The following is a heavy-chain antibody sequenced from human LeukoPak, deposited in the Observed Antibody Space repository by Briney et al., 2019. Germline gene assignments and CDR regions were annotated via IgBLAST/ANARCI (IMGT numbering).Heavy chain of an antibody. J-gene: IGHJ3*02. V-gene: IGHV3-48*01. CDR3: GTDSSGYDAFDI. CDR1: GFTFSSYA. CDR2: ISSSSSTI. D-gene: IGHD3-22*01. Sequence: PGGSLRLSCAASGFTFSSYAMSWVRQAPGKGLEWVSYISSSSSTIYYADSVKGRFTISRDNAKNSLYLQMNSLRAEDTAVYYCGTDSSGYDAFDIWGQGTMVTVSS.